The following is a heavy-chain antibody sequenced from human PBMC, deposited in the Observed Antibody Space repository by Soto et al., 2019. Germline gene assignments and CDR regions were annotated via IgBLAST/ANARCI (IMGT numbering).Heavy chain of an antibody. CDR1: GFTFSSYA. D-gene: IGHD2-2*01. CDR3: AKAPIASPRPYAMDV. CDR2: ISGNGGST. Sequence: PGGSLRLSCAASGFTFSSYAMSWVRQAPGKGLEWVSAISGNGGSTYYADSVKGRFTISRDNSKNTLYLQMNSLRVEDTAVYYCAKAPIASPRPYAMDVWGQGTTVTAP. J-gene: IGHJ6*02. V-gene: IGHV3-23*01.